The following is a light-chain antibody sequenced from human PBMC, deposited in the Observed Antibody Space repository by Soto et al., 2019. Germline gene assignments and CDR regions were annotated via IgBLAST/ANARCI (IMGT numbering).Light chain of an antibody. CDR2: AAS. J-gene: IGKJ4*02. V-gene: IGKV1-39*01. Sequence: IQLTQSPSSLSASVGDRVTITCRKSQNVNRYLNWYQEQAGKAPKLLIYAASILQSGFPSRFSGRGCWTDFTLAISSLHPEDFTTYYGKESYGIPQTFCRGTKVEIK. CDR3: KESYGIPQT. CDR1: QNVNRY.